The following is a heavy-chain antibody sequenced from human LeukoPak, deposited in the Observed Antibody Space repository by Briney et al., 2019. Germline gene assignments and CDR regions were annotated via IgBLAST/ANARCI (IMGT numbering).Heavy chain of an antibody. D-gene: IGHD7-27*01. V-gene: IGHV3-23*01. CDR1: GFTFSSYT. CDR2: ITTSDGNT. J-gene: IGHJ4*02. Sequence: GGSLRLSCAASGFTFSSYTMSWVRQASGKGLEWVSTITTSDGNTYYADSVKGRFTVSRDNSKNTLYLQMNSLRAEDTAVYYCAKDGGLWVSAHWGDSWGRGTLVTVSS. CDR3: AKDGGLWVSAHWGDS.